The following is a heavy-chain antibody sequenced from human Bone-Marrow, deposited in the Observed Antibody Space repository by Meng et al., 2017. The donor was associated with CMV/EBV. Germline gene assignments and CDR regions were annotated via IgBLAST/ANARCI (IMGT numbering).Heavy chain of an antibody. CDR2: IGTAGDT. V-gene: IGHV3-13*01. CDR3: ARGSYYYGSGSYYKRAFDI. D-gene: IGHD3-10*01. J-gene: IGHJ3*02. Sequence: GESLKISCAASGFTFSSNDMHWVRQTTGKGLEWVSAIGTAGDTYYPGSVKGRFTISRDNSKNTLYLQMNSLRAEDTAVYYCARGSYYYGSGSYYKRAFDIWGQGTMVTVSS. CDR1: GFTFSSND.